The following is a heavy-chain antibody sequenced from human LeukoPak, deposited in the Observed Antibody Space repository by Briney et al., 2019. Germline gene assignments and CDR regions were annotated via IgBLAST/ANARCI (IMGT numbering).Heavy chain of an antibody. V-gene: IGHV1-2*02. Sequence: GASVKVSCKASGYTFTGYYMHWVRQAPGQGLEWTGWINPNSGGTNYAQKFQGRVTMTRDTSISTAYMELSRLRSDDTAVYYCARIPVRGVSRPVDYWGQGTLVTVSS. CDR3: ARIPVRGVSRPVDY. J-gene: IGHJ4*02. CDR2: INPNSGGT. CDR1: GYTFTGYY. D-gene: IGHD3-10*01.